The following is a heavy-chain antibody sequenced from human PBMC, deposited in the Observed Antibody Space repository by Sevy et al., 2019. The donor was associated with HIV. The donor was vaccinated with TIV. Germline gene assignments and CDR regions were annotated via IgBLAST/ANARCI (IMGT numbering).Heavy chain of an antibody. J-gene: IGHJ4*02. Sequence: SETLSLTCTVSGVSISPYYWAWIRQPPGKGLECVGFSGSTNYNPSLKSRVTTLVDTSKNQFSLKLSSVTVADTAFYYCARGGPNQHQLDYFDYWGQGALVTVSS. V-gene: IGHV4-59*01. D-gene: IGHD6-13*01. CDR1: GVSISPYY. CDR3: ARGGPNQHQLDYFDY. CDR2: SGST.